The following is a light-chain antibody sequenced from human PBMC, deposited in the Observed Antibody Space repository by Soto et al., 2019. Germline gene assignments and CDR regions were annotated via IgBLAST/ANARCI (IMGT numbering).Light chain of an antibody. V-gene: IGKV3-20*01. CDR1: QSVSSSY. CDR2: GAS. Sequence: EIVLTQSPGTLSLSPGERATLSCMASQSVSSSYLAWYQQKPGQAPRLLIYGASSRATGIPDRFSGSGSGTDFTLTISRLEPEDFAVYYWQQYGSSPPITFGQGTRLEIK. J-gene: IGKJ5*01. CDR3: QQYGSSPPIT.